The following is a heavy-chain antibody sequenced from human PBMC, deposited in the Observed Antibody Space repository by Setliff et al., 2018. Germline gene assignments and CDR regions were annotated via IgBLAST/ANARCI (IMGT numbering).Heavy chain of an antibody. Sequence: PSETLSLTCTVSGGSISSGGYYWSWIRQHPGKGLEWIGYIYYSGSSYYNPSLKSRVIISVDTSKNQFSLKLSSVTAADTAVYYCTREVDDSGDYGRRWYFDLWGRGTQVTVSS. V-gene: IGHV4-31*03. CDR2: IYYSGSS. CDR3: TREVDDSGDYGRRWYFDL. CDR1: GGSISSGGYY. D-gene: IGHD4-17*01. J-gene: IGHJ2*01.